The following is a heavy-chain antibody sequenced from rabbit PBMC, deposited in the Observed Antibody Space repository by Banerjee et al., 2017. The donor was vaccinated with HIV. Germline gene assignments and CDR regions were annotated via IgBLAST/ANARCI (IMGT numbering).Heavy chain of an antibody. D-gene: IGHD6-1*01. CDR3: ARDPNFYYTYGYAGYAYATGYYFNL. CDR2: IYAGSSGST. CDR1: GFSFSSSYY. J-gene: IGHJ4*01. Sequence: QSLEESGGDLVKPGASLTLTCTASGFSFSSSYYMCWVRQAPGKGLEWIACIYAGSSGSTYYASWAKGRFTISKTSSTTVTLQMTSLTAADTATYFCARDPNFYYTYGYAGYAYATGYYFNLWGQGTLVTVS. V-gene: IGHV1S40*01.